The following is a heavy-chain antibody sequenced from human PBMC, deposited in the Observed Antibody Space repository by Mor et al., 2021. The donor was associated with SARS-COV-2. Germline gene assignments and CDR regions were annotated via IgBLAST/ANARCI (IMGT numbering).Heavy chain of an antibody. Sequence: GLEWVSSISSSSSYIYYADSVKGRFTISRDNAKNSLYLQMNSLRAEDTAVYYCARSRFQSGYYYYYMDVWGKGTTVT. J-gene: IGHJ6*03. CDR3: ARSRFQSGYYYYYMDV. D-gene: IGHD3-3*01. V-gene: IGHV3-21*01. CDR2: ISSSSSYI.